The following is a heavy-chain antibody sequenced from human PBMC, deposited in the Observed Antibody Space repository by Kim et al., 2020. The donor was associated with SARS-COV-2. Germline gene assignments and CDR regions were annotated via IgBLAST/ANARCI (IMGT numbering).Heavy chain of an antibody. D-gene: IGHD3-22*01. CDR3: ARYYYDSSGYPYYYYGMDV. CDR1: GGSISSSNW. V-gene: IGHV4-4*02. CDR2: IFHSGST. J-gene: IGHJ6*02. Sequence: SETLSLTCAVSGGSISSSNWWIWVRQPPGKGLEWIGEIFHSGSTNYNPSLNSRVTISVDKSKNQFSLKLSSVTAADTAVYYCARYYYDSSGYPYYYYGMDVWRQGTTVTVSS.